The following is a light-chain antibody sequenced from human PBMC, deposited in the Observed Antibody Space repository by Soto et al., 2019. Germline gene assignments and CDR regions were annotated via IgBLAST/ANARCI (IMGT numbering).Light chain of an antibody. CDR3: QQLNSYSEA. CDR1: QTISSW. V-gene: IGKV1-5*03. Sequence: IHMTQSPSTLSVSVVDIVTITFLASQTISSWLAWYQQKPGKAPKLLIYKASTLKSGVPSRFSGSGSGTGFTLTISSLQPDDFATYYCQQLNSYSEAFGQGTKVDIK. J-gene: IGKJ1*01. CDR2: KAS.